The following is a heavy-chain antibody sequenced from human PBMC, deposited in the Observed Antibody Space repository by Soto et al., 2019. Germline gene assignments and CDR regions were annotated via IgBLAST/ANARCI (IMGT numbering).Heavy chain of an antibody. D-gene: IGHD3-9*01. CDR2: ISAYNGNT. J-gene: IGHJ6*02. Sequence: VKVSCKASGYTFTSYGISWVRQAPGQGLEWMGWISAYNGNTNYAQKLQGRVTMTTDTSTSTAYMELRSLRSDDTAVYYCARARWYDILTGYYTGHYYYGMDVWGQGTTVTVSS. CDR1: GYTFTSYG. CDR3: ARARWYDILTGYYTGHYYYGMDV. V-gene: IGHV1-18*01.